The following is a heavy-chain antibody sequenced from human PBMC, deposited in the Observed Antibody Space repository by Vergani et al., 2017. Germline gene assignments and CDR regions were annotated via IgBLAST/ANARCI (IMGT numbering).Heavy chain of an antibody. CDR1: GFTFSDYN. V-gene: IGHV3-33*01. D-gene: IGHD3-9*01. J-gene: IGHJ4*02. CDR3: TTPTKWELRYYFDY. Sequence: QVRLVESGGGVVQTGGSLRLSCEASGFTFSDYNMHWVRQAPGKGLEWVAVIWYDGATRYMADAVKGRFTISRDNSKNTLYLQMNSLKTEDTAVYYCTTPTKWELRYYFDYWGQGTLVTVSS. CDR2: IWYDGATR.